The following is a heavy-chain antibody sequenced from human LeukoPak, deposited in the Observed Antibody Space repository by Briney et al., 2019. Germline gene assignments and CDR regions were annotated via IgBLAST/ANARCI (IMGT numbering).Heavy chain of an antibody. Sequence: GGSLNLTWAASGFSFSNFWMSWFRQAPGKGPEWVANIKPDGSATNYVDSVKGRFTISRDNAKNSLDLQMNSLRAEDTAVYYCARGGGSSSWGQGTLVTVSS. CDR2: IKPDGSAT. J-gene: IGHJ5*02. D-gene: IGHD6-6*01. V-gene: IGHV3-7*01. CDR3: ARGGGSSS. CDR1: GFSFSNFW.